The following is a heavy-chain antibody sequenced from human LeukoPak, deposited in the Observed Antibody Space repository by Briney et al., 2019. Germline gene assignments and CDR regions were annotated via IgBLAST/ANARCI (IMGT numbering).Heavy chain of an antibody. CDR2: MWFDGSNI. D-gene: IGHD3-16*01. V-gene: IGHV3-33*01. CDR1: GFTFSSYG. CDR3: AREYLEGAFDV. Sequence: PGRSLRLSCAASGFTFSSYGMHWVRQAPGKGLEWVAVMWFDGSNIYYADSVKGRFTISRDNSKNTLYLQTNSLRAEDTAVYYCAREYLEGAFDVWGQGTQVTVSS. J-gene: IGHJ4*02.